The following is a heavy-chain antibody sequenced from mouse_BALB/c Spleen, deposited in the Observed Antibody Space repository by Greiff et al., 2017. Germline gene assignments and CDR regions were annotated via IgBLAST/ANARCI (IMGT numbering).Heavy chain of an antibody. CDR3: ARSGGSSYPFAY. D-gene: IGHD1-1*01. V-gene: IGHV1-82*01. CDR2: IYPGDGDT. CDR1: GYAFSSSW. J-gene: IGHJ3*01. Sequence: QVQLQQSGPELVKPGASVKISCKASGYAFSSSWMNWVKQRPGQGLEWIGRIYPGDGDTNYNGKFKGKATLTADKSSSTAYMQLSSLTSVDSAVYFCARSGGSSYPFAYWGQGTLVTVSA.